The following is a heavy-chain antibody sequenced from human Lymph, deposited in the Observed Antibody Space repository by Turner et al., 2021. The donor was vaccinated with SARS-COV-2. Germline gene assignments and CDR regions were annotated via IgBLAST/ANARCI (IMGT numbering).Heavy chain of an antibody. V-gene: IGHV3-30*18. J-gene: IGHJ4*02. Sequence: QVQLVESGGGVVQPGRSLRRSCAASGFTFSNYGMHWVRQAPGKGLEWVEVISYDGSNKNCAGSVKGRFTISRDNSKNTLNLQMNSLRAEDTAVYYCAKDSRFLEWLLFGEFDYWGQGTLVTVSS. CDR2: ISYDGSNK. CDR1: GFTFSNYG. CDR3: AKDSRFLEWLLFGEFDY. D-gene: IGHD3-3*01.